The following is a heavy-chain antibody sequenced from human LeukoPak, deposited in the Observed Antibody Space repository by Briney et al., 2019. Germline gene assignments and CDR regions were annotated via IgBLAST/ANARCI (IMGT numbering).Heavy chain of an antibody. CDR3: ARDRSSVFYDSSGYYYLDY. V-gene: IGHV4-30-4*08. D-gene: IGHD3-22*01. CDR2: IYHSGST. J-gene: IGHJ4*02. Sequence: SQTLSLTCTVSGGSISSGDYYWSWIRQPPGKGLEWIGYIYHSGSTYYNPSLKSRVTISVDTSKNQFSVKLSSVTAADTAVYYCARDRSSVFYDSSGYYYLDYWGQGTLVTVSS. CDR1: GGSISSGDYY.